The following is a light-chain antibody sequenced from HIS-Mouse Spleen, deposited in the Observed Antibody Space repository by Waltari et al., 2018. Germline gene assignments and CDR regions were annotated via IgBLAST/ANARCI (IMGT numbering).Light chain of an antibody. V-gene: IGLV3-9*01. CDR3: QVWDSSTVV. Sequence: SYELTQPLSVSVALGQTARITCGGHNIGSQNVHWYQQKPGQAPVLVIYRDSNRASGIPERFSGSNSGNTATLTISRAQAGDEADYYCQVWDSSTVVFGGGTKLTVL. CDR1: NIGSQN. J-gene: IGLJ2*01. CDR2: RDS.